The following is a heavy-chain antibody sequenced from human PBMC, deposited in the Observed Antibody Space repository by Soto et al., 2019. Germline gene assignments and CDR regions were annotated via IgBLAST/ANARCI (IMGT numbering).Heavy chain of an antibody. J-gene: IGHJ6*02. CDR3: ARERYPVLPDGMDV. CDR2: INPNTGGT. D-gene: IGHD2-2*01. V-gene: IGHV1-2*02. CDR1: GFSLTGYY. Sequence: ASVKVSCKASGFSLTGYYFHWIRAAPGQGLEWLGWINPNTGGTTYAQKFQGRVTLTWDTSINTAYMELSSLRPDDTAMYYCARERYPVLPDGMDVWGQGTSVTVSS.